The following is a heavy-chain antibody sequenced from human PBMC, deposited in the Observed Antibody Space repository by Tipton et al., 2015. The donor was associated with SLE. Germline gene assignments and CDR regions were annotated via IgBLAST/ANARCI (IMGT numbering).Heavy chain of an antibody. D-gene: IGHD5-12*01. J-gene: IGHJ3*02. CDR2: IYPGDSDT. Sequence: QSGPEVKKPGESLKISCKGSGYSFTTYWIGWVRQVPGKGLEWVGIIYPGDSDTRYSPSFQGQVTISADKSISTAYLQWSSLKASDTAFYYCARRGVGDSCFDWDAFDIWGQGTMVPVSS. CDR1: GYSFTTYW. CDR3: ARRGVGDSCFDWDAFDI. V-gene: IGHV5-51*03.